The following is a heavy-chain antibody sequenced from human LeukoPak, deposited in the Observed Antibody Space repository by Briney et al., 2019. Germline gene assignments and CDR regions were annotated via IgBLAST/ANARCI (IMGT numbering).Heavy chain of an antibody. CDR3: ARGITIFGAHYYYDMDV. CDR1: GFTFSTYS. V-gene: IGHV3-21*01. CDR2: INSSSSYI. J-gene: IGHJ6*03. Sequence: GGSLRLSCAASGFTFSTYSMNWVRQAPGKGLEWISSINSSSSYIYYADSVKGRFTITRDNANNSLYLQMNSLRAEDTAVYYCARGITIFGAHYYYDMDVWGKGTTVTVSS. D-gene: IGHD3-3*01.